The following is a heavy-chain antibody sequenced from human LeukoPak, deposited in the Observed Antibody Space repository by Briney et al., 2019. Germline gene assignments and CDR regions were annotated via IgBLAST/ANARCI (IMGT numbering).Heavy chain of an antibody. Sequence: SETLSLTCTVSGGSISSSSYYWGWIRQPPGKGLEWIGSIYYSGSTYYNPSLKSRVTISVDTSKNQFSLKLSSVTAADTAVYYCARRWWYSSSSGWFDPWGQGTLVTVSS. CDR1: GGSISSSSYY. D-gene: IGHD6-13*01. CDR3: ARRWWYSSSSGWFDP. CDR2: IYYSGST. J-gene: IGHJ5*02. V-gene: IGHV4-39*01.